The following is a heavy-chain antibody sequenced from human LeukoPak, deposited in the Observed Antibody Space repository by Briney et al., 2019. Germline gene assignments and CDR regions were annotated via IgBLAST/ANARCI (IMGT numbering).Heavy chain of an antibody. CDR3: ANSVRGYYYYGMDA. CDR2: ITGSDNSP. Sequence: GGSLRLSCAASGFTFSSYAMTWVRQAPGKRLEWVSVITGSDNSPYYADSVKGRFTISRDNSKNTLYLQMHSLRAEDTAVYYCANSVRGYYYYGMDAWGQGTTVTVSS. V-gene: IGHV3-23*01. D-gene: IGHD4-23*01. J-gene: IGHJ6*02. CDR1: GFTFSSYA.